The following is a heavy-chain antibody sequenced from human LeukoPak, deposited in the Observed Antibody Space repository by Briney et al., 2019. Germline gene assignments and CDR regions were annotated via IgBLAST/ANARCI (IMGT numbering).Heavy chain of an antibody. CDR3: AKGTIIQDDY. V-gene: IGHV3-30-3*01. CDR1: GFTFSSYA. J-gene: IGHJ4*02. CDR2: ISYDGSNK. D-gene: IGHD3-9*01. Sequence: PGGSLRLSCAASGFTFSSYAMHWVRQAPGKGLEWVAVISYDGSNKYYADSVKGRFTISRDNSKNTLYLQMNSLRAEDTAVYYCAKGTIIQDDYWGQGTLVTVSS.